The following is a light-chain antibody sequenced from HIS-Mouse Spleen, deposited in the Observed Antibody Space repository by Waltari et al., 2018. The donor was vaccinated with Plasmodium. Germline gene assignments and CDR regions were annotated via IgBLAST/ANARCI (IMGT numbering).Light chain of an antibody. J-gene: IGLJ1*01. CDR2: EGI. V-gene: IGLV2-14*01. CDR3: SSYTSSSTLV. CDR1: SSDVGGYNY. Sequence: QSALTQPASVSGSPGQSITISCTGTSSDVGGYNYVYWYQQHPGKAPKLMMYEGINRPSGAAKRFHGSKSGNTASLSISGLQAEYEADYYCSSYTSSSTLVFGTGTKVTVL.